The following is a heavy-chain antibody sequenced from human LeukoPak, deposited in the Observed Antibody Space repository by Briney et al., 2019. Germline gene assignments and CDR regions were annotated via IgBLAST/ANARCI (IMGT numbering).Heavy chain of an antibody. D-gene: IGHD3-22*01. CDR1: GFSFSTYW. CDR2: IKQDGSEQ. Sequence: GGSLRLSCAASGFSFSTYWMTWVRQAPGKGLEWVANIKQDGSEQYYVDSVKGRFTISRDNAKNSLYLQMNSLRAEDTAEYYCARQSPVRDHYFDSSGPLDYWGQGTLVTVSS. J-gene: IGHJ4*02. CDR3: ARQSPVRDHYFDSSGPLDY. V-gene: IGHV3-7*01.